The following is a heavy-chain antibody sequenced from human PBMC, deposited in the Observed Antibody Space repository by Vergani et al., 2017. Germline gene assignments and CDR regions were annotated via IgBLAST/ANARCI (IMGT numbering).Heavy chain of an antibody. CDR1: GYTFTSYS. Sequence: QVQLVQSGAVVKKPGASVNVSCEASGYTFTSYSISWVRQAPGQGLEWMGWISAYNGNTNYAQKLQGRVTMTTDTSTRTSYMELRSLRSDDTAVYYCARGLSGSYYSADAFDIGGQGTMVTVSS. D-gene: IGHD1-26*01. J-gene: IGHJ3*02. V-gene: IGHV1-18*01. CDR2: ISAYNGNT. CDR3: ARGLSGSYYSADAFDI.